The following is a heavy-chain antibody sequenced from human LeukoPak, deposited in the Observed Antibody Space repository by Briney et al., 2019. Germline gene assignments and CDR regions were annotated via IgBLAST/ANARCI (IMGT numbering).Heavy chain of an antibody. CDR1: GFTFSNYA. CDR3: ARGYSSSWYYFDY. CDR2: ISYDGSNK. Sequence: GKSLRLSCAATGFTFSNYAMHWVRQAPGKGLEWVAVISYDGSNKNYADSVKGRVTISRDSSKNTLYLQMNSLRTEDTAVYYCARGYSSSWYYFDYWGQGTLVTVSS. J-gene: IGHJ4*02. V-gene: IGHV3-30-3*01. D-gene: IGHD6-13*01.